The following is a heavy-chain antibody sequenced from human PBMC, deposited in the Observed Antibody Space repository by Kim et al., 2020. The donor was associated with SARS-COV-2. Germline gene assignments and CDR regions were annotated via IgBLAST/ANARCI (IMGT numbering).Heavy chain of an antibody. D-gene: IGHD2-2*01. V-gene: IGHV4-39*02. CDR1: SGSISSSSYY. J-gene: IGHJ5*02. CDR3: ARDIRGALRGIVVVPAATFDP. Sequence: SETLSLTCTVSSGSISSSSYYWGWIRQPPGKGLEWIGSIYYSGSTYYNPSLKSRVTISVDTSKNQFSLKLSSVTAADTAVYYCARDIRGALRGIVVVPAATFDPWGQGTLVTVSS. CDR2: IYYSGST.